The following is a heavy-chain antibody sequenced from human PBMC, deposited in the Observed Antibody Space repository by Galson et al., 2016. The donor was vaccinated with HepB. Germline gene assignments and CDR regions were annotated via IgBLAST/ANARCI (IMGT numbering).Heavy chain of an antibody. J-gene: IGHJ2*01. Sequence: SVKVSCKASGGTFSSFGVSWSWVRQAPGQGLDWMGEIIPIIGTAKYAQSFQGRVTIAADGSTSTVHMELSSLTSEDSATYYCVTGRRIVAVENWYFDHWGGGTLVTVSS. CDR2: IIPIIGTA. D-gene: IGHD3-22*01. CDR1: GGTFSSFG. CDR3: VTGRRIVAVENWYFDH. V-gene: IGHV1-69*13.